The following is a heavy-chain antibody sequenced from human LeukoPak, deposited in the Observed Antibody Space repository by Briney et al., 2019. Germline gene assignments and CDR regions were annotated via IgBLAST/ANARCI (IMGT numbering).Heavy chain of an antibody. CDR2: ISYDGSNK. J-gene: IGHJ4*02. V-gene: IGHV3-30*18. CDR1: GFTFSSYG. Sequence: PGGSLRLSCAASGFTFSSYGMHWVRQAPGKGLEWVAVISYDGSNKYYADSVKGRFTISSDNSKNTLYLQMNSLRAEDTAVYYCAKDPWEMATIPDYWGQGTLVTVSS. CDR3: AKDPWEMATIPDY. D-gene: IGHD5-24*01.